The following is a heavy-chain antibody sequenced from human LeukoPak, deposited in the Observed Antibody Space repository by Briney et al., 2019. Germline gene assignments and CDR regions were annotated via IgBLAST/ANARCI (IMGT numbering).Heavy chain of an antibody. D-gene: IGHD3-10*01. J-gene: IGHJ6*02. Sequence: GGSLRLSCAASGFTFSSYAMSWVRQAPGKGLEWVSAISGSGGSTYYADSVKGRFTISRDNSKNTLYLQMNSLRAEDTAVYYYTYMVRGVNGGMDVWGQGTTVTVSS. V-gene: IGHV3-23*01. CDR2: ISGSGGST. CDR1: GFTFSSYA. CDR3: TYMVRGVNGGMDV.